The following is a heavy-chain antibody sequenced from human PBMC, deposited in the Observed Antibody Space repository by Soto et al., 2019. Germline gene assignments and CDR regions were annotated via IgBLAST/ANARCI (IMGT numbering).Heavy chain of an antibody. CDR1: VGSISSYY. Sequence: SETLSFTCTVSVGSISSYYWSWIRQPPGKGLECIWYIYYSGSTNYNPSLKSRVTISVDTSKNQFSLKLSSVTAADPAVYYCARVLPSRGIEAWGQGTMVTLSS. D-gene: IGHD6-13*01. J-gene: IGHJ4*02. CDR3: ARVLPSRGIEA. V-gene: IGHV4-59*01. CDR2: IYYSGST.